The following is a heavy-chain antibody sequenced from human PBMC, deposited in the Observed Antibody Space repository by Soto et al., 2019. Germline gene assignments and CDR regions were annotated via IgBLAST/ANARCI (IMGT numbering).Heavy chain of an antibody. D-gene: IGHD4-17*01. J-gene: IGHJ4*02. V-gene: IGHV3-30*03. CDR2: ISYDGSNK. CDR1: GFTFSSYG. CDR3: ARSPYGDYPSSY. Sequence: GGSLRLSCAASGFTFSSYGMHWVRQAPGKGLEWVAVISYDGSNKYYADSVKGRFTISRDNSKNTLYLQMNSLRAEDTAAYYCARSPYGDYPSSYWGQGTLVTVSS.